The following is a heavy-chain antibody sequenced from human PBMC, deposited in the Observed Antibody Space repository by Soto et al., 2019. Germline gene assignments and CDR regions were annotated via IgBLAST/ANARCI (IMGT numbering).Heavy chain of an antibody. V-gene: IGHV3-7*02. CDR2: IKQDGGEK. J-gene: IGHJ4*02. CDR3: GRVVGATNTLHN. CDR1: GFTFSSYW. Sequence: AGGSLRLSCAASGFTFSSYWMSWVRQAPGKGLERVANIKQDGGEKNYVDSVKGRFTISRDNAKKSLCLQMNSLRAEDTAVYYCGRVVGATNTLHNWGQGTLVTVSS. D-gene: IGHD1-26*01.